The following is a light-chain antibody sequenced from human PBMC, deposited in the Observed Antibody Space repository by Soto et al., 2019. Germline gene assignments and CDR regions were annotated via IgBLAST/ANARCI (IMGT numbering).Light chain of an antibody. CDR2: DAS. Sequence: EIVLTQSPVTRSLSPGERATLSCRASQSVRSYLAWYQQKPGQAPRLLIYDASNRATGIPARFSGSGSGTDLTLTISSLEPEDFAVYYCQQRSNWPLTFGGGTNVEIK. J-gene: IGKJ4*01. V-gene: IGKV3-11*01. CDR3: QQRSNWPLT. CDR1: QSVRSY.